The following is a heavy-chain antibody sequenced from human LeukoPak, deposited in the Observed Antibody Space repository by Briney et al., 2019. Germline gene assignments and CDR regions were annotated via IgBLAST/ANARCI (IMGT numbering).Heavy chain of an antibody. V-gene: IGHV3-9*01. J-gene: IGHJ3*02. CDR1: GFTFDDYA. D-gene: IGHD1-26*01. CDR3: AKGDSGSYSSPDAFDI. CDR2: ISWNSGTI. Sequence: GGSLRLSCAASGFTFDDYAIHWVRQAPGKGLEWVSGISWNSGTIGYADSVKGRFTISRDNAKNSLYLQMTSLRAEDTALYYCAKGDSGSYSSPDAFDIWGQGTMVTVSS.